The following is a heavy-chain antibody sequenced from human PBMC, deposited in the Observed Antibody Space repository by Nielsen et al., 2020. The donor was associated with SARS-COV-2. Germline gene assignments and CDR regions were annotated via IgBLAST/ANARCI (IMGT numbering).Heavy chain of an antibody. CDR2: IYHSGST. D-gene: IGHD6-19*01. V-gene: IGHV4-4*02. J-gene: IGHJ4*02. Sequence: VSQAPGKGLEWIGEIYHSGSTNYNPSLKSRVTISVDKSKNQFSLKLRSVTAADTAVYYCARISVAGTVFDYWGQGTLVTVSS. CDR3: ARISVAGTVFDY.